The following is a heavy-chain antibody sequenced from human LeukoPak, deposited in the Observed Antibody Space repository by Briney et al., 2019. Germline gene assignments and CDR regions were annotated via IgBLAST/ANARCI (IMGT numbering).Heavy chain of an antibody. CDR2: INPNSGGT. CDR1: GYTFTGYH. J-gene: IGHJ4*02. CDR3: ARVGGAYDSSGYPFDY. Sequence: GASVKVSCKASGYTFTGYHMHWVRQAPGQGLEWMGRINPNSGGTNYAQKFQGRVTMTRDTSISTASMELSRLRSDDTAVYYCARVGGAYDSSGYPFDYWGQGTLVTVSS. V-gene: IGHV1-2*06. D-gene: IGHD3-22*01.